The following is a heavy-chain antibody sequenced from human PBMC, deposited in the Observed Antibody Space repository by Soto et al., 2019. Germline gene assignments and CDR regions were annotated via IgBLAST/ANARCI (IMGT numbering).Heavy chain of an antibody. CDR1: GFTFNNVW. D-gene: IGHD5-18*01. CDR3: TTDPLQAIARAEGYFDY. Sequence: EVQLVESGGGLVTPGGSLRLSCVASGFTFNNVWMTWVRQAPGKGLEWVGHIKGETDGGTTDYAAPVKGRFTISRGYSNNTLVLQKSSLKTEDTGVYSWTTDPLQAIARAEGYFDYWGQRTLVTVSS. V-gene: IGHV3-15*01. J-gene: IGHJ4*02. CDR2: IKGETDGGTT.